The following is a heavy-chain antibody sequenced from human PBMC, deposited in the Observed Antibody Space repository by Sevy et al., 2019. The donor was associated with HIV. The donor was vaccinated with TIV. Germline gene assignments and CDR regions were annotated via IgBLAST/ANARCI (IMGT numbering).Heavy chain of an antibody. Sequence: ASVKVSCKASGGTFSSYAISWVRQTPGQGLEWMGGIIPIFGTANYAQKFQGRVTITADEYTSTANMELRSLRSEDTGGYYWARAMGTWIQVWPDPYYYYGMDVWGQGTTVTVSS. V-gene: IGHV1-69*13. CDR3: ARAMGTWIQVWPDPYYYYGMDV. CDR2: IIPIFGTA. D-gene: IGHD5-18*01. CDR1: GGTFSSYA. J-gene: IGHJ6*02.